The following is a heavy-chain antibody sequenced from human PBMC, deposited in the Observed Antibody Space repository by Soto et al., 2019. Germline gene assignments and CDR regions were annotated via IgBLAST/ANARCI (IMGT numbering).Heavy chain of an antibody. CDR3: TTFLIVVVVADNWFDP. V-gene: IGHV3-15*07. J-gene: IGHJ5*02. Sequence: PGGSLRLSCTASGFTFSNAWMNWVRQAPGKGLEWVGRIKSKTDGGTTDYAAPVKGRFTISRDDSKNTLYLQMNSLKTEDTAVYYCTTFLIVVVVADNWFDPWGQGTLVTVSS. CDR1: GFTFSNAW. D-gene: IGHD2-15*01. CDR2: IKSKTDGGTT.